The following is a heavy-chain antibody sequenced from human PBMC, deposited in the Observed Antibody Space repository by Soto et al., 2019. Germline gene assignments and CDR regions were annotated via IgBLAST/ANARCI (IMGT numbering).Heavy chain of an antibody. Sequence: SETLSLTCSVSGGSISSTRYYWVWIRQPPGKGLEWIGSIYYSGSTYYNASLKSRVIISVDTSRNRFSLNLTSVTAADTGVYYCARQVPEGEKQLTRVFDYWGQGILVTVSS. D-gene: IGHD6-13*01. V-gene: IGHV4-39*01. J-gene: IGHJ4*02. CDR2: IYYSGST. CDR3: ARQVPEGEKQLTRVFDY. CDR1: GGSISSTRYY.